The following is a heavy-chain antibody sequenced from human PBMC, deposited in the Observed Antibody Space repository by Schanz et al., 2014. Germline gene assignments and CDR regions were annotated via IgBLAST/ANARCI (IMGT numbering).Heavy chain of an antibody. Sequence: VQLVESGGGVVQPGRSLRLSCAASGFTMITYAMHWVRQPPGKGLEWVANIKHDGSEKYYVDSVKGRFTISRDNAKNSMYLEMNSLRAEETAVFYCARVGGTYYDFWSGVPPTVMHDGFDIWGQGTMVTVSP. CDR1: GFTMITYA. V-gene: IGHV3-7*01. D-gene: IGHD3-3*01. J-gene: IGHJ3*02. CDR3: ARVGGTYYDFWSGVPPTVMHDGFDI. CDR2: IKHDGSEK.